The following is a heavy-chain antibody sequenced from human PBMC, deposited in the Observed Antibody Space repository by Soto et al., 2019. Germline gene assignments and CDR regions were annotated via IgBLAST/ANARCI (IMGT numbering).Heavy chain of an antibody. D-gene: IGHD2-15*01. CDR2: IYYSGST. CDR1: GGSISSGGYY. Sequence: SETLSLTCTVSGGSISSGGYYWSWIRQHPGKGLEWIGYIYYSGSTYYNPSLKSRVTISVDTSKNQFSLKLSSVTAADTAVYYCACLPLAAHPSYYNYDMEVWGQEATDKVSS. CDR3: ACLPLAAHPSYYNYDMEV. J-gene: IGHJ6*02. V-gene: IGHV4-31*03.